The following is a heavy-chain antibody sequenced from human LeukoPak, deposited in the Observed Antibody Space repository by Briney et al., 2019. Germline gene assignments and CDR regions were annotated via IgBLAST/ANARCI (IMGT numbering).Heavy chain of an antibody. CDR3: ARALTDDILTGYYNHWFDP. CDR1: GGTFSSYA. Sequence: SVKVSCKASGGTFSSYAISWVRQAPGQGLEWMGGIIPIFGAANYARKFQGRVTITADESTSTAYMELSSLRSEDTAVYYCARALTDDILTGYYNHWFDPWGQGTLVTVSS. J-gene: IGHJ5*02. V-gene: IGHV1-69*13. CDR2: IIPIFGAA. D-gene: IGHD3-9*01.